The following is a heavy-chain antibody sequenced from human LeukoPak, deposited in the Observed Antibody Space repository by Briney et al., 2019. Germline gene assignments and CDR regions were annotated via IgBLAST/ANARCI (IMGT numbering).Heavy chain of an antibody. CDR2: IYYSGTT. CDR1: GGSISSYY. Sequence: SETLSLTCTVSGGSISSYYWGWIRQPPGKGLEWIGSIYYSGTTNYNPSLKSRVTISVDTSKNQLSLKVTSVTAADTAVYYCARGRALDPWGQGTLVTVSP. V-gene: IGHV4-59*01. CDR3: ARGRALDP. J-gene: IGHJ5*02.